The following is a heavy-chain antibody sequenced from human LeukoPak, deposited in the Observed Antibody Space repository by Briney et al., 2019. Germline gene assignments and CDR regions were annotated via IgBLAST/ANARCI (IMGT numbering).Heavy chain of an antibody. D-gene: IGHD3-22*01. CDR3: ARSYYYHSSGHYR. V-gene: IGHV4-59*01. Sequence: SETLSLTCTVSGGSISSYYWSWIRQPPGKGLEWIGYIYYSGSTNYNPSLKSRVTISVDTSKNQFSLKLSSVTAADTAVYYCARSYYYHSSGHYRWGQGTLVTVSS. J-gene: IGHJ5*02. CDR1: GGSISSYY. CDR2: IYYSGST.